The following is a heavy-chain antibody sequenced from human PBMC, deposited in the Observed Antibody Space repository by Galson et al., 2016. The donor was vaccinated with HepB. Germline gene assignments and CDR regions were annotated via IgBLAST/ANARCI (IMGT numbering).Heavy chain of an antibody. CDR1: GFIFSHFW. V-gene: IGHV3-7*03. CDR2: IKQDGSER. D-gene: IGHD3-10*01. Sequence: SLRLSCAGSGFIFSHFWMGWVRQAPGKGLEWVANIKQDGSERYYVDSVKGRFTISRDNAKNTLYLQMDNLRAEDTAVFYCGGGQWFGEFSWGRGTLVTVSS. J-gene: IGHJ4*02. CDR3: GGGQWFGEFS.